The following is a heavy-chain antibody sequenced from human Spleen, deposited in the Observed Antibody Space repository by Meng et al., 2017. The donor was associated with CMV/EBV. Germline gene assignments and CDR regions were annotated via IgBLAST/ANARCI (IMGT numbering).Heavy chain of an antibody. V-gene: IGHV1-18*01. CDR3: ARDQQLIPAEYFQH. D-gene: IGHD6-13*01. CDR2: ISAYNGNT. J-gene: IGHJ1*01. CDR1: GYSFTSYG. Sequence: SGYSFTSYGISWVRQAPGQGLEWMGWISAYNGNTIYAQKFQGRVTMTTDTSTSTAYLELRSLRSDDTAVYYCARDQQLIPAEYFQHWGPGTVVTVSS.